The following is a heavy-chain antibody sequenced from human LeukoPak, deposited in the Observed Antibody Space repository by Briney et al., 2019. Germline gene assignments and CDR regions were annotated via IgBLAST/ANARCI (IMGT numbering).Heavy chain of an antibody. CDR1: GFSFTSYW. CDR3: ARQVGDYVGKGYFDF. Sequence: GESLKISCEGSGFSFTSYWIGWVRQMPGKGLEWMGIIYPGDSDTTYSPSFQGQITISADKSVSTAYLQWSSLKASDTAMYYCARQVGDYVGKGYFDFWGQGTLVTVSS. D-gene: IGHD4-17*01. CDR2: IYPGDSDT. J-gene: IGHJ4*02. V-gene: IGHV5-51*01.